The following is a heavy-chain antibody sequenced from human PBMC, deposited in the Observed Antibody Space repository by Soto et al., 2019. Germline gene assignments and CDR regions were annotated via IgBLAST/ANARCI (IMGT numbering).Heavy chain of an antibody. D-gene: IGHD2-15*01. CDR1: GFTFSDYN. CDR3: ARDLLFIFCSGGTCYSPMDV. J-gene: IGHJ6*03. CDR2: ISSSSSRTI. V-gene: IGHV3-48*01. Sequence: GGSLRLSCAASGFTFSDYNMNWVRQAPGKGLEWVSHISSSSSRTIYYADSVKGRFTISRDNAKNSLYLQMNSLRAEDTAVYYCARDLLFIFCSGGTCYSPMDVWGKGTTVTVSS.